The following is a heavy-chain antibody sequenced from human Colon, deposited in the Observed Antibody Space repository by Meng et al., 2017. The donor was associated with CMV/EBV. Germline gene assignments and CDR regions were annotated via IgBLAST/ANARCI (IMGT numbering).Heavy chain of an antibody. V-gene: IGHV5-51*01. J-gene: IGHJ6*02. CDR2: IYPDDSDI. Sequence: GESLKISCEGSGYSFSNYWIAWVRQMPGKGLEWVGIIYPDDSDIRYSPSFQGHVTITADKSITTAYLQWSTLKASDTATYYCATGSLSEFIGMDVWGQGTTVTVSS. D-gene: IGHD1-26*01. CDR3: ATGSLSEFIGMDV. CDR1: GYSFSNYW.